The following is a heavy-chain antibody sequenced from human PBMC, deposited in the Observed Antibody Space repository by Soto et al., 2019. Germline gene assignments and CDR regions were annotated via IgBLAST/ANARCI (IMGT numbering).Heavy chain of an antibody. CDR1: GYTFTSYY. CDR3: AAKGYCSSTSCYSDYYYYMDV. CDR2: INPSAGTT. J-gene: IGHJ6*03. Sequence: ASVKVSCKASGYTFTSYYMHWVRQAPGQGLEWMGVINPSAGTTSYAQKFQGRVTMTRDTSTSTVYMELSSLGSEDTAVYYCAAKGYCSSTSCYSDYYYYMDVWGKGTTVTVSS. V-gene: IGHV1-46*01. D-gene: IGHD2-2*01.